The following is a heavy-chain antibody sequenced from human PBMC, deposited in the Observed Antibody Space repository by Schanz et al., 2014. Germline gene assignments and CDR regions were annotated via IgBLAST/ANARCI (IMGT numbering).Heavy chain of an antibody. CDR1: GYNITSND. Sequence: QVHLVQSGAEVKKPGASVKVSCKASGYNITSNDVTWVRQATGQGLEWMGWMNPNSGNPGFAQKFRGRVTMTRNTSMSTAYIELHILTSEYTAVYYCARGRTFDYWGQGTLVAVSS. CDR3: ARGRTFDY. V-gene: IGHV1-8*01. J-gene: IGHJ4*02. CDR2: MNPNSGNP.